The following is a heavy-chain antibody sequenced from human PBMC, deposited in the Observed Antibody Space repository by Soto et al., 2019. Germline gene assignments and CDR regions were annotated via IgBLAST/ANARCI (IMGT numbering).Heavy chain of an antibody. Sequence: SETLSLTCTVSGASISGFYWSWIRKSAGKGLEWIGRIYATGTTDYNPSLKSRVTISVDTSKNQFSLKLSSVTAADTAVYYCARGMYYDSSGYPDVWGQGTMVTVSS. CDR2: IYATGTT. CDR3: ARGMYYDSSGYPDV. V-gene: IGHV4-4*07. D-gene: IGHD3-22*01. CDR1: GASISGFY. J-gene: IGHJ3*01.